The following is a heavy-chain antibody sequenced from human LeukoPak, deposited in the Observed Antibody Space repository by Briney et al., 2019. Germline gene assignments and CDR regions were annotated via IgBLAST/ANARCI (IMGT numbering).Heavy chain of an antibody. V-gene: IGHV4-59*12. CDR3: ARDLTQRDILTGHYRGYYFDY. Sequence: SETLSLTCTVSGGSISSYYWSWIRQPPGKGLEWIGYIYYSGSTSYNPSLRSRLTLSVDTSNNQFSLNLRSVTAADTAVYYCARDLTQRDILTGHYRGYYFDYWGRGTLVTVSS. CDR2: IYYSGST. J-gene: IGHJ4*02. CDR1: GGSISSYY. D-gene: IGHD3-9*01.